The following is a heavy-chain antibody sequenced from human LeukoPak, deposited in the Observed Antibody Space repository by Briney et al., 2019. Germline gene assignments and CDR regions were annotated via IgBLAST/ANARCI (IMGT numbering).Heavy chain of an antibody. Sequence: PSETLSLTCAVSGGSISSSNWWSWVRQPPGKGLEWIGEIYHSGSTNYNPSLKSRVTISVDKSKNQFSLKLSSVTAADTAVYYCARRIRYFDWLFHNWFDPWGQGTLVTVSS. J-gene: IGHJ5*02. CDR1: GGSISSSNW. D-gene: IGHD3-9*01. V-gene: IGHV4-4*02. CDR2: IYHSGST. CDR3: ARRIRYFDWLFHNWFDP.